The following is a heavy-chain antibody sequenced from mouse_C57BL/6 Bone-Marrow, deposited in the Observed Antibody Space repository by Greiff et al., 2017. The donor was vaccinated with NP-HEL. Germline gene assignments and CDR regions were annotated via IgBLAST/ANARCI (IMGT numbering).Heavy chain of an antibody. CDR3: AIWDEAY. D-gene: IGHD4-1*01. Sequence: VQLQQSGAELVRPGASVKLSCKASGYTFTDYSINWVQQRPGQGLGLIARIYPGSGNTYYNEKFKGKATLTAEKSSSTAYMQLSSLTSEDSAVYFCAIWDEAYWGQGTLVTVSA. CDR2: IYPGSGNT. J-gene: IGHJ3*01. CDR1: GYTFTDYS. V-gene: IGHV1-76*01.